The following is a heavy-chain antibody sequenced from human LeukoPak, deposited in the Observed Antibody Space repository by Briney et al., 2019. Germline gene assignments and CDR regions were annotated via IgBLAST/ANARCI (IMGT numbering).Heavy chain of an antibody. Sequence: ASVKVSCKASGYTFTGYYMHWVRQAPGQGLEWMGRINPNSGGTNYAQKFQGRVTMTRDTSTSTAYMELRSLRSDDTAVYYCARVRLTGATKEDYWGQGTLVTVSS. CDR3: ARVRLTGATKEDY. CDR2: INPNSGGT. J-gene: IGHJ4*02. CDR1: GYTFTGYY. V-gene: IGHV1-2*06. D-gene: IGHD3-9*01.